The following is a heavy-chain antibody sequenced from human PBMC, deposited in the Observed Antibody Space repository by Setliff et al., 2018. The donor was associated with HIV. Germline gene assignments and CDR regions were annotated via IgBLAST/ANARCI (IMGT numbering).Heavy chain of an antibody. CDR1: GSTFTNAW. D-gene: IGHD1-26*01. CDR3: AAHHTESSVGY. CDR2: ILSNIGGGTT. J-gene: IGHJ4*02. Sequence: PGGSLRLSCAASGSTFTNAWMSWVRQGPGKGLEWVGRILSNIGGGTTDYAEPVKGIFTISRDDSKNTVYLQMNSLKTEDTAVYYCAAHHTESSVGYWGQGTLVTVSS. V-gene: IGHV3-15*01.